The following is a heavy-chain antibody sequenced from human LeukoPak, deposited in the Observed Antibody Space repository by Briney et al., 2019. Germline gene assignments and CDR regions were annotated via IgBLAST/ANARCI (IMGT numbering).Heavy chain of an antibody. V-gene: IGHV4-34*01. Sequence: PSETLSLTCAVYGGSFSGYYWSWIRQPPGKGLEWIGEINHSGSTNYNPSLKSRVTISVDTSKNQFSLKLSSVTAADTAVYYCARGSSWPRRPFDYWGQGTLVTVSS. CDR1: GGSFSGYY. D-gene: IGHD6-13*01. CDR3: ARGSSWPRRPFDY. J-gene: IGHJ4*02. CDR2: INHSGST.